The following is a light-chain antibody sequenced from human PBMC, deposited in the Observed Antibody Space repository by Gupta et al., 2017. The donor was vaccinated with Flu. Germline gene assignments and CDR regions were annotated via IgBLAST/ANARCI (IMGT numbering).Light chain of an antibody. CDR1: QSINNW. CDR2: KAS. CDR3: QQHLSYPFT. Sequence: DIHMTQSPSTLSASVGDRVTITCRASQSINNWLAWYQQKPGRAPKLLIYKASNLKSGVPSRFSGSESGTEFTLTINSLQPNDFATYYCQQHLSYPFTFGGGTKVQIK. V-gene: IGKV1-5*03. J-gene: IGKJ4*01.